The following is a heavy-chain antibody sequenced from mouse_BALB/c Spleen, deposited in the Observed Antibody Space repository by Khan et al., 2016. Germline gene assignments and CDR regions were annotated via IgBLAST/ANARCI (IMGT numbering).Heavy chain of an antibody. Sequence: EVQLQESGPSPVKPSQTPPLTRSVTCDSITSGYWNWSRKFSGNKLEYMGYISYSGSTYYNPSLKGRISITRDTFKYQYYLQLNSVTTEDTATYYCARYYYGSSAMDYWGKGTAVSVAS. CDR3: ARYYYGSSAMDY. D-gene: IGHD1-1*01. J-gene: IGHJ4*01. CDR2: ISYSGST. CDR1: CDSITSGY. V-gene: IGHV3-8*02.